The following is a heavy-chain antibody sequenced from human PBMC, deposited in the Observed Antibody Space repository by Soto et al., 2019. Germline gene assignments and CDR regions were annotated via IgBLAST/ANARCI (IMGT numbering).Heavy chain of an antibody. V-gene: IGHV4-39*01. CDR2: IYYSGST. Sequence: QLQLQESGPGLVKPSETLSLTCTVSGGSISSSSYYWGWIRQPPGKGLEWIGSIYYSGSTYYNPSLKSRVTISVATSKNQFSLKLSSVPAADTAVYYGARHGLGIADFYYFDYWGQGTLVTVSS. D-gene: IGHD6-13*01. CDR3: ARHGLGIADFYYFDY. J-gene: IGHJ4*02. CDR1: GGSISSSSYY.